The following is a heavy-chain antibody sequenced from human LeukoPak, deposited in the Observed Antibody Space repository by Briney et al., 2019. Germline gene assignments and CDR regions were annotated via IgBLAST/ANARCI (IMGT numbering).Heavy chain of an antibody. Sequence: PGGCLRLSCAASGFTFDDYAMHWVRQAPGKGLEWVSLISWDGGSTYYADSVKGRFTISRDNSKNSLYLQMNSLRAEDTAVYYCAELGITMIGGVWGKGTTVTISS. CDR3: AELGITMIGGV. V-gene: IGHV3-43D*03. CDR2: ISWDGGST. CDR1: GFTFDDYA. J-gene: IGHJ6*04. D-gene: IGHD3-10*02.